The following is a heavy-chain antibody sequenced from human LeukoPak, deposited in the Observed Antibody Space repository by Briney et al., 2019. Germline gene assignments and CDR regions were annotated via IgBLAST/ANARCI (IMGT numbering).Heavy chain of an antibody. D-gene: IGHD3-10*01. CDR1: GFTFSSYA. J-gene: IGHJ4*02. V-gene: IGHV3-23*01. Sequence: GGSLRLSCAASGFTFSSYAMSWVRQAPGKGLEWVSAISGSGGSTYYADSVKGRFTISRDNSKNTLYLQMNSLRAEDTAVYYCAKGRGPLLWEYYFDYWGQETLVTVSS. CDR2: ISGSGGST. CDR3: AKGRGPLLWEYYFDY.